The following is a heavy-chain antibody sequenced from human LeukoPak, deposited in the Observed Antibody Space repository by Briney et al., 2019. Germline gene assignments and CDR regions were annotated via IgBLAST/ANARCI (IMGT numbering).Heavy chain of an antibody. CDR1: GFTFDDYA. CDR2: ISWNSGSI. J-gene: IGHJ4*02. V-gene: IGHV3-9*01. CDR3: AKPMGIAAAPDY. D-gene: IGHD6-13*01. Sequence: PGGSLRLSCAASGFTFDDYAMHWVRQAPGKGLEWVSGISWNSGSIGYADSVKGRFTISRDNAKNSLYLQMNSLRAEDTAVYYCAKPMGIAAAPDYWGQGTLVTVSS.